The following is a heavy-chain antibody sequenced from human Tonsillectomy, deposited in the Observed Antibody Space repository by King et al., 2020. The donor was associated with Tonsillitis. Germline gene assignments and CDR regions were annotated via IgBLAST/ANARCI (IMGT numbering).Heavy chain of an antibody. Sequence: VQLVESGGGLVQPGGSLRLSCAASGFTFSSYAMSWVRQAPGKGLEWVSVIYTGGSTTYYADSVKGRFTISRDNSKNTLYLQMNSLRAEDTAIYYCAKSAYCAGDCGGLYFDYWGQGTLVTVSS. J-gene: IGHJ4*02. CDR3: AKSAYCAGDCGGLYFDY. CDR2: IYTGGSTT. D-gene: IGHD2-21*02. CDR1: GFTFSSYA. V-gene: IGHV3-23*03.